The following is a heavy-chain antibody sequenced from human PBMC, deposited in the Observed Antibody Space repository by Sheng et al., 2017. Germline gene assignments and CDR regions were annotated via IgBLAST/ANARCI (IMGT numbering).Heavy chain of an antibody. CDR3: TRGSSFSVRFLEWLLSLRGYGMDV. J-gene: IGHJ6*02. CDR2: INHSGST. CDR1: GGSFSGYY. D-gene: IGHD3-3*01. Sequence: QVQLQQWGAGLLKPSETLSLTCAVYGGSFSGYYWSWIRQPPGKGLEWIGEINHSGSTNYNPSLKSRVTISVDTSKNQFSLKLSSVTAADTAVYYCTRGSSFSVRFLEWLLSLRGYGMDVWDQGP. V-gene: IGHV4-34*01.